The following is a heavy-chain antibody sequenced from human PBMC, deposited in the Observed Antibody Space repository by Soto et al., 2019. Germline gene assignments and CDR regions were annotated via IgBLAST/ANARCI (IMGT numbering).Heavy chain of an antibody. CDR1: GGTFSSYA. D-gene: IGHD6-19*01. CDR3: ARDRSSGWYNWFDP. Sequence: EASVKVSCKASGGTFSSYAISWVRQAPGQGLEWMGGIIPIFGTANYAQKFQGRVTITADESTSTAYMELSSLRSEDTAVYYCARDRSSGWYNWFDPWGQGTLVTVSS. V-gene: IGHV1-69*13. CDR2: IIPIFGTA. J-gene: IGHJ5*02.